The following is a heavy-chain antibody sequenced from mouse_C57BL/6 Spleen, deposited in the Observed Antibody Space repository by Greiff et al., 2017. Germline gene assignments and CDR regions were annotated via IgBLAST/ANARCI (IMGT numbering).Heavy chain of an antibody. J-gene: IGHJ1*03. CDR1: GFTFSDYG. Sequence: EVMLVESGGGLVKPGGSLKLSCAASGFTFSDYGMHWVRQAPEKGLEWVAYISSGSSTIYYADTVKGRFTISRDNAKNTLFLQMTSLRSEDTAMYSCAREGLYSNYWYFDVWGTGTTVTVSS. CDR2: ISSGSSTI. V-gene: IGHV5-17*01. CDR3: AREGLYSNYWYFDV. D-gene: IGHD2-5*01.